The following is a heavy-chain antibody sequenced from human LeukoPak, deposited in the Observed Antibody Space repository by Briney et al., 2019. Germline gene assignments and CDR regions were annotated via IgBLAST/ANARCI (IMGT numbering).Heavy chain of an antibody. J-gene: IGHJ5*02. CDR1: GYSFTSYW. D-gene: IGHD3-9*01. CDR3: ARQGGLSKYDILNWFDP. Sequence: GESLKISYKGSGYSFTSYWIGWVRQMPGKGLEWMVIIYPGDSDTRYSQSFQGQVTISADKSISTAYLQWSSLKASDTAMYYCARQGGLSKYDILNWFDPWGQGTLVTVSS. CDR2: IYPGDSDT. V-gene: IGHV5-51*01.